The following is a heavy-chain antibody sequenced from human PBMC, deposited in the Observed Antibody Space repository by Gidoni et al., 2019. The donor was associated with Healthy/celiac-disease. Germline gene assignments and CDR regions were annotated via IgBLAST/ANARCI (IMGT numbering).Heavy chain of an antibody. Sequence: QVQLVESAGGVVQPGRSLRLSCAASGFTFSSYAMHWVRQAPGKGLEWVAVISYDGSNKYYADSVKGRFTISRDNSKNTLYLQMNSLRAEDTAVYYCARDEWFQIVGAFDIWGQGTMVTVSS. CDR1: GFTFSSYA. J-gene: IGHJ3*02. CDR3: ARDEWFQIVGAFDI. CDR2: ISYDGSNK. D-gene: IGHD1-26*01. V-gene: IGHV3-30-3*01.